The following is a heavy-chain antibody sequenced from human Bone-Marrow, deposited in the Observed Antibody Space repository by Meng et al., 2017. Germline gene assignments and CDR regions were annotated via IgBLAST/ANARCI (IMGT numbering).Heavy chain of an antibody. J-gene: IGHJ1*01. Sequence: GESLKISCAASGFTFSSYSMNWVRQAPGKGLEWVSSISSSSSYIYYADPVKGRFTISRDNAKNSLYLQMNSLRAEDTAVYYCARDRTHYYDSSGYYSGGDGFQHWGQGTLVTVSS. CDR3: ARDRTHYYDSSGYYSGGDGFQH. V-gene: IGHV3-21*01. CDR2: ISSSSSYI. CDR1: GFTFSSYS. D-gene: IGHD3-22*01.